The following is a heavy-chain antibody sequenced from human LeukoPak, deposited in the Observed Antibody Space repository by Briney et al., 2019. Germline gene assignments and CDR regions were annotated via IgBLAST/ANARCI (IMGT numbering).Heavy chain of an antibody. CDR3: ARQSPAYSSSWYAPYYSGLDV. D-gene: IGHD6-13*01. V-gene: IGHV4-39*01. Sequence: SETLSLTCTVSGGSISNTNYYWAWIRQPPGKGLEWIGIIYYSGSTYYNPSLKSRVTISVDTSKNQFSLNLSSVTAADTAVYYCARQSPAYSSSWYAPYYSGLDVWGQGTTVTVSS. J-gene: IGHJ6*02. CDR2: IYYSGST. CDR1: GGSISNTNYY.